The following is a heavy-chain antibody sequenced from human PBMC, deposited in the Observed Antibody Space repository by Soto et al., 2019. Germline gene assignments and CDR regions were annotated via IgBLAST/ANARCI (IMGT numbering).Heavy chain of an antibody. Sequence: GGSLRLSCSASGFTFNSYAMHWVRQAPGKGLEFVSAISSYGADRYYADSVKGRFAISRDNSKNTLYLQMSSLRAEDTALYYCVKEGYMRSDWYGQFDYWGQGALVTVSS. CDR1: GFTFNSYA. CDR3: VKEGYMRSDWYGQFDY. V-gene: IGHV3-64D*06. D-gene: IGHD6-19*01. CDR2: ISSYGADR. J-gene: IGHJ4*02.